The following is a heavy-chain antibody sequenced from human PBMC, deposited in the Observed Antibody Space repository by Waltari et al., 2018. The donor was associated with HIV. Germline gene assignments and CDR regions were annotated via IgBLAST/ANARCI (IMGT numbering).Heavy chain of an antibody. D-gene: IGHD6-13*01. CDR2: IWSDGSNK. CDR3: ASAAGPFDN. CDR1: GLIFSIYG. V-gene: IGHV3-33*01. Sequence: QVQLVESVGGVVQPGRSLRISCSACGLIFSIYGMHWVRQAPGKVLEWVAVIWSDGSNKYYADSVKGRFTISRDNSKNTLYLQMNSLRAEDTAVYYCASAAGPFDNLGQGTLVTVSS. J-gene: IGHJ4*02.